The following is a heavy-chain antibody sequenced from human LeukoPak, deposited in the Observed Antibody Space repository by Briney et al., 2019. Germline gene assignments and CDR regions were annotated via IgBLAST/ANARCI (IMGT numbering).Heavy chain of an antibody. Sequence: ASVKVSCKASGYTFTSYAMHWVRQAPGQRLEWMGWINAANGNTKYSQNFQGRVTITTDESTSTAYMELSSLRSEDTAVYYCARNGRDGYPGYFDYWGQGTLVTVSS. D-gene: IGHD5-24*01. CDR3: ARNGRDGYPGYFDY. V-gene: IGHV1-3*01. CDR2: INAANGNT. J-gene: IGHJ4*02. CDR1: GYTFTSYA.